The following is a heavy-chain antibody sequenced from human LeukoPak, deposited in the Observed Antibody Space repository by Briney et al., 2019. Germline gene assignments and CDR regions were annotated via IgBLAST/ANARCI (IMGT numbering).Heavy chain of an antibody. CDR2: IYYSGST. V-gene: IGHV4-59*01. D-gene: IGHD3-10*01. CDR3: ARAAHYYGSGSYYSYDY. CDR1: GGSISSYY. J-gene: IGHJ4*02. Sequence: SETLSLTCTVSGGSISSYYWSWIRQPPGKGLEWIGYIYYSGSTNYNPSLKSRVTISVDTSKNQFSLKLSSVTAADTAVYYCARAAHYYGSGSYYSYDYWGQGTLVTVSS.